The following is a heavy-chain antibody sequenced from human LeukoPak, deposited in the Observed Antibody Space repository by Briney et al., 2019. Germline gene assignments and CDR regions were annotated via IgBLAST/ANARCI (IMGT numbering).Heavy chain of an antibody. Sequence: SETLSLTCTVSGGSISSYYWSWVRQPPGKGLEWIGYVSYSGSTNCNPSLRSRVTISVDTSKNQFSLKLNSVTAADTAVYYCARGIESYGDYGYWGQGTLVTVSS. CDR1: GGSISSYY. V-gene: IGHV4-59*01. D-gene: IGHD4-17*01. CDR2: VSYSGST. CDR3: ARGIESYGDYGY. J-gene: IGHJ4*02.